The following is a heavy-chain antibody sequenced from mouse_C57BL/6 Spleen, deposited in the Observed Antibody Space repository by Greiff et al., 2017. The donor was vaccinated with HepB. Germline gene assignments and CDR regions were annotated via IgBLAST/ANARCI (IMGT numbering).Heavy chain of an antibody. J-gene: IGHJ3*01. Sequence: DAGGGLVQPKGSLKLSCAVSGFSFNTYAMHWVRQAPGKGLEWVARIRSNSSNYATYYVESVKDRFTISRDDSQSMLYLQMNDLKTVYTAMYYCVGTTWFAYWGQGTLVTVSA. D-gene: IGHD3-3*01. CDR1: GFSFNTYA. CDR2: IRSNSSNYAT. CDR3: VGTTWFAY. V-gene: IGHV10-3*01.